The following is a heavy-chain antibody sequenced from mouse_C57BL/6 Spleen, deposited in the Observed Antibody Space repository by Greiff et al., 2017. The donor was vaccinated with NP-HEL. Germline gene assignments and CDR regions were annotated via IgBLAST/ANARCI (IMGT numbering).Heavy chain of an antibody. V-gene: IGHV1-4*01. CDR2: INPSSGYT. D-gene: IGHD2-14*01. CDR1: GYTFTSYT. J-gene: IGHJ3*01. Sequence: QVQLQQSGAELARPGASVKMSCKASGYTFTSYTMHWVKQRPGQGLEWIGYINPSSGYTKYNQKFKDKATLTADKSSSTAYMQLSSLTSEDSAVYYCAREGMEYDGTFAYWGQGTLVTVSA. CDR3: AREGMEYDGTFAY.